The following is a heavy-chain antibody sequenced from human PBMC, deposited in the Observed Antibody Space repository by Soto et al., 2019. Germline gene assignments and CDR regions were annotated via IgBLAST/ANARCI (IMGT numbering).Heavy chain of an antibody. CDR1: GFTFSDHY. CDR2: ISGSGGST. D-gene: IGHD3-9*01. Sequence: GGSLRLSCGASGFTFSDHYMDWVRQAPGKGLEWVSAISGSGGSTYYADSVKGRFTISRDNSKNTLYLQMNSLRAEDTAVYYCAKGYYDILTGYITKFDYWGQGTLVTVSS. J-gene: IGHJ4*02. CDR3: AKGYYDILTGYITKFDY. V-gene: IGHV3-23*01.